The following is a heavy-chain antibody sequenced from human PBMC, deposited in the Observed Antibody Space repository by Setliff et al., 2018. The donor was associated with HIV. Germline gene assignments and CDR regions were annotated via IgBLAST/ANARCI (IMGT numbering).Heavy chain of an antibody. V-gene: IGHV4-39*01. CDR3: ARAREDTALDSY. CDR1: GGSISSYY. D-gene: IGHD5-18*01. CDR2: LRPSGNT. Sequence: SETLSLTCTVSGGSISSYYWSWIRQPPGKGLEWIGSLRPSGNTYYNPSLKSRVTISVDTSKNQFSLRLNSVTAADTAVYYCARAREDTALDSYWGQGTLVTVSS. J-gene: IGHJ4*02.